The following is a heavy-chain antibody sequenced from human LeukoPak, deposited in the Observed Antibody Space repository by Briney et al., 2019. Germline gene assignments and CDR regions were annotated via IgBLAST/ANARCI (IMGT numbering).Heavy chain of an antibody. J-gene: IGHJ6*02. CDR3: ARRPYCSGGRCYVVDV. V-gene: IGHV1-69*04. CDR2: IIPILGVA. Sequence: ASVKVSCKASGGTFSSYAISWVRQAPGQGLEWMGRIIPILGVANYAQKFQGRVTITADKSTSTAYMELSSLRSEDTAVYYCARRPYCSGGRCYVVDVWGQGTTVTVSS. CDR1: GGTFSSYA. D-gene: IGHD2-15*01.